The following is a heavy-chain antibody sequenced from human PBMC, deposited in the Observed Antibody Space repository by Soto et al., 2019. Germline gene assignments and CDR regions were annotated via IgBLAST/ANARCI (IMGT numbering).Heavy chain of an antibody. CDR3: GREYFDSRGTPPGD. D-gene: IGHD3-22*01. Sequence: GASVKVSCKPSGYTFTHYYMHWARLAPGQGLEWMEVINPGGGYTTYAQKFQGRVTMTRDTSTSTVYMELSSLKSEDTAVYYCGREYFDSRGTPPGDWGQGTLVTVSS. V-gene: IGHV1-46*01. CDR1: GYTFTHYY. CDR2: INPGGGYT. J-gene: IGHJ4*02.